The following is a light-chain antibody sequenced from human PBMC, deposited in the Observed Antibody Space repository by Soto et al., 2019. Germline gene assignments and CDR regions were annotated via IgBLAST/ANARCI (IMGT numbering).Light chain of an antibody. CDR3: LQHNSYPPT. CDR2: GAS. Sequence: DIQMTQSPSTLSATSGDRVTITCRASQGISSYLSWYQQKPGKAPKRLIYGASSLQSGVPSRFSGTGSGTEFTLTISSLQPEDFATYYCLQHNSYPPTFGQGTRLEIK. J-gene: IGKJ5*01. V-gene: IGKV1-17*01. CDR1: QGISSY.